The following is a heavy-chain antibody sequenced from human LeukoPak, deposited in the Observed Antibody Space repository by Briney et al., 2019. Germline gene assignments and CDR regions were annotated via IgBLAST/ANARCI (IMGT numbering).Heavy chain of an antibody. J-gene: IGHJ4*02. Sequence: GGSLRLSCAASGFTFSSYEMNWVRQAPGKGLEWVSAISGSGGSTYYADSVKGRFTISRDNSKNTLFLQMNSLRAEDTAVYYCARRAGIYSHPYDYWGQGTLVTVSS. CDR3: ARRAGIYSHPYDY. CDR1: GFTFSSYE. CDR2: ISGSGGST. D-gene: IGHD1-14*01. V-gene: IGHV3-23*01.